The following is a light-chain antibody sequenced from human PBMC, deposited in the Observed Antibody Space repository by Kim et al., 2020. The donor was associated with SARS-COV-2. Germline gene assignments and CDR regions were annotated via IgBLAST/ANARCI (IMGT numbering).Light chain of an antibody. CDR2: EVN. J-gene: IGLJ3*02. Sequence: QSALTQPASVSGSPGQSITIPCTGTSGDVGIYNYVSWYQQHPGEAPRLLIYEVNRRPSEVPYRFSGSKSGNTASLVISGLQAEDEADYYCSSYTTVSSWVFGGGTQLTVL. CDR1: SGDVGIYNY. CDR3: SSYTTVSSWV. V-gene: IGLV2-14*01.